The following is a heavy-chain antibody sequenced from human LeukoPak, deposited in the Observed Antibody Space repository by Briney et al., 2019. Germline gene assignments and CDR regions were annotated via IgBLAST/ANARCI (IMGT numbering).Heavy chain of an antibody. CDR2: INGGNGNT. V-gene: IGHV1-3*01. CDR3: ARGYYDILTGYSRTWFDP. J-gene: IGHJ5*02. CDR1: GYTFTRYA. D-gene: IGHD3-9*01. Sequence: GASVKVSCKASGYTFTRYALHWVRQAPGQRLECMGWINGGNGNTKYSQKFQGRDTITRDTSASTAYMELSSLRSEDTAVYYCARGYYDILTGYSRTWFDPWGQGTLVTVSS.